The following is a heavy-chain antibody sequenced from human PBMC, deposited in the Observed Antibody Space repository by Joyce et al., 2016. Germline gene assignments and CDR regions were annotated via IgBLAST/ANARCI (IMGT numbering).Heavy chain of an antibody. D-gene: IGHD3-22*01. Sequence: EVQLVQSGAEVKKPGESLKISCKGSGYSFAAYWVGWVREMPGKGLEWKGIIYLGDSETRYSHSFPGQVTISADKSINTASLQRNILKASDAAMYDCAWHYDSGGYYDRSHFDIWGQGTMVTVSS. CDR1: GYSFAAYW. V-gene: IGHV5-51*01. J-gene: IGHJ3*02. CDR2: IYLGDSET. CDR3: AWHYDSGGYYDRSHFDI.